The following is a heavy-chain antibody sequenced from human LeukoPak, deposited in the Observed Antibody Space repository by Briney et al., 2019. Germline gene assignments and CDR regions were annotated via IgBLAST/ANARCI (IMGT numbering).Heavy chain of an antibody. CDR2: IIPIFGTT. J-gene: IGHJ3*02. D-gene: IGHD3-22*01. Sequence: SVKVSCKASGGTFNSYAISWVRQAPGQGLEWMGGIIPIFGTTNYARKFRGRVTLTADKSTRTAYMELSNLRSEDTAVYYCARESLGSYKTVVIVARGHDAFDMWGQGTMVTVSS. V-gene: IGHV1-69*06. CDR3: ARESLGSYKTVVIVARGHDAFDM. CDR1: GGTFNSYA.